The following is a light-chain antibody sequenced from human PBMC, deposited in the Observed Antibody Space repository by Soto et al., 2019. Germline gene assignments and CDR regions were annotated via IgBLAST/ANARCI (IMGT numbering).Light chain of an antibody. CDR3: CSYVGSYTSYV. CDR1: SSDVGGYNF. Sequence: QSVLTQPRSVSGSPGQSVTISCTGTSSDVGGYNFVSWYQQHPGKAPKFMIYDVTKRPSGVPDRFSGSKSGNTASLTISGLQADDEADYSCCSYVGSYTSYVFGTGTKLTVL. J-gene: IGLJ1*01. V-gene: IGLV2-11*01. CDR2: DVT.